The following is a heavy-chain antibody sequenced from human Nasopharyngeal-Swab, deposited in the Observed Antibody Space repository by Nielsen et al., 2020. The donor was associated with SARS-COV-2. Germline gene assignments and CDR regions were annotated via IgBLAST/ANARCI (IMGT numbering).Heavy chain of an antibody. V-gene: IGHV3-13*01. D-gene: IGHD6-13*01. Sequence: GESLKISCAASGFTFSSYDMHWVRQTTGKGLEWVSAIGIAGDTYYPGSVKGRFTISRENAKKSLYLQMNSLRAGEPAVYYCARARGVSVFDIWGQGTTVTVSS. J-gene: IGHJ3*02. CDR2: IGIAGDT. CDR1: GFTFSSYD. CDR3: ARARGVSVFDI.